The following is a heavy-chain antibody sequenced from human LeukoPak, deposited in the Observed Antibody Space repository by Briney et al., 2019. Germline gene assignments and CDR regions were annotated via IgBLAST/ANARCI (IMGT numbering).Heavy chain of an antibody. CDR1: GYTFTGYY. CDR3: ARDERCSGTSCYSSFDY. D-gene: IGHD2-15*01. V-gene: IGHV1-2*02. CDR2: INPNTGDT. Sequence: ASVKVSCKASGYTFTGYYMHWVRQAPGQGLEWMVWINPNTGDTNYAQKFHGRVTMTRDTSISTAYMELSRLRSDDTAVYYCARDERCSGTSCYSSFDYWGQGTLVTVSS. J-gene: IGHJ4*02.